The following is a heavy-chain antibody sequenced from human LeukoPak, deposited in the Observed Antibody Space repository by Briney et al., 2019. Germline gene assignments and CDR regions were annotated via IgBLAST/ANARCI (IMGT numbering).Heavy chain of an antibody. V-gene: IGHV4-61*08. J-gene: IGHJ6*02. CDR3: ARLQQLAPHRYYYGMDV. CDR1: GGSISSGGYS. CDR2: IYYSGST. Sequence: SETLSLTCAVSGGSISSGGYSWSWIRQPPGKGLEWIGYIYYSGSTNYNPPLKSRVTISVDTSKNQFSLKLSSVTAADTAVYYCARLQQLAPHRYYYGMDVWGQGTTVTVSS. D-gene: IGHD6-13*01.